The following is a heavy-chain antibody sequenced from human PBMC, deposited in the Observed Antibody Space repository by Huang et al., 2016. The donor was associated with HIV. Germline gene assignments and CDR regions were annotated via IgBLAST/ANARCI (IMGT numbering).Heavy chain of an antibody. CDR3: ARERMMSWLDDHDAFDI. V-gene: IGHV4-34*01. CDR1: GGSFSGYY. J-gene: IGHJ3*02. D-gene: IGHD1-1*01. Sequence: QVQLQQWGAGLLKPSETLSLTCAVYGGSFSGYYWSWIRQSPGKGLDGIWDINHSGSTNYNPSLKSRLTIAVDTSKNQFSLKLSSVTAADTAVYYCARERMMSWLDDHDAFDIWGQGTMVTVSS. CDR2: INHSGST.